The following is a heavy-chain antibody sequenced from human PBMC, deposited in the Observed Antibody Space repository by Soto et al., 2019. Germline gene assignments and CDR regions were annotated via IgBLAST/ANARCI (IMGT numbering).Heavy chain of an antibody. CDR3: ARGRYSYGYSYYYDYYGMDV. CDR1: GGSFSGYY. CDR2: INHSGST. J-gene: IGHJ6*01. V-gene: IGHV4-34*01. Sequence: QVQLQQWGAGLLKPSETLSLTCAVYGGSFSGYYWSWIRQPPGKGLEWIGEINHSGSTNYNPSLKSRVTISVDTSKNQFSLKLSSVTAADTAVYYCARGRYSYGYSYYYDYYGMDVW. D-gene: IGHD5-18*01.